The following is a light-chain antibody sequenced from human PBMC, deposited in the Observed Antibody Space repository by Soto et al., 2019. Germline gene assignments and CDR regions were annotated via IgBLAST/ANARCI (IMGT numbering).Light chain of an antibody. CDR2: GAS. J-gene: IGKJ1*01. CDR1: QSVSSY. V-gene: IGKV3-20*01. CDR3: QQYGSSPAT. Sequence: EIEVTQSPATLSLSPGERATLSCRASQSVSSYLAWYQQKPGQAPRLLIYGASTRATGIPDRFTGSGSGTDFTLSVSRLEPEDFAVYFCQQYGSSPATFGQGTKVDIK.